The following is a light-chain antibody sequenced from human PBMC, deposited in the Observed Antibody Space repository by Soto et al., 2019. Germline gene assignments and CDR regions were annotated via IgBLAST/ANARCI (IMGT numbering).Light chain of an antibody. V-gene: IGKV3-11*01. CDR3: QQRSKYT. J-gene: IGKJ2*01. CDR1: QSVSSY. Sequence: EIVLTQSPATLSLSPGERATHSCRASQSVSSYLAWYQQKPGQAPRLLIYDASNRATGIPARFSGSGSGTDFTLTISSLEPEDFAVYYCQQRSKYTFGQGTKLEIK. CDR2: DAS.